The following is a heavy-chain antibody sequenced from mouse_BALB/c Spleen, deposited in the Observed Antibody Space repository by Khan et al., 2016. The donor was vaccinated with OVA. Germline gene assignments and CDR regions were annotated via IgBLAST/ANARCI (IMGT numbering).Heavy chain of an antibody. Sequence: QVQLKQSGAELVRPGASVKLSCKTSGYIFTSYWIHWVNQRSGQGLEWIARIYPGTNNTYYNEKLKDKATMTADKSSSTAYMQLSSLKSEDSAVYFCAGEEALYYFDYWGQGTTLTVSS. V-gene: IGHV1-76*01. CDR3: AGEEALYYFDY. CDR2: IYPGTNNT. J-gene: IGHJ2*01. CDR1: GYIFTSYW. D-gene: IGHD3-2*02.